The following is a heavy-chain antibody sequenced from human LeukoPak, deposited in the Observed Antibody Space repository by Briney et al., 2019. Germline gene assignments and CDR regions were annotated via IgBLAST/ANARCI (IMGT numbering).Heavy chain of an antibody. D-gene: IGHD6-6*01. Sequence: SETLSLTCTVSGGSISSFYWSWIRQPPGKGLEYIGFIYHSGSTNYNPSLKSRVTMSVDKSKNQCSLRLTSVTAADTAIYFCARSTQASSTSFDYWGQGTLVTVSS. CDR3: ARSTQASSTSFDY. CDR2: IYHSGST. CDR1: GGSISSFY. J-gene: IGHJ4*02. V-gene: IGHV4-59*01.